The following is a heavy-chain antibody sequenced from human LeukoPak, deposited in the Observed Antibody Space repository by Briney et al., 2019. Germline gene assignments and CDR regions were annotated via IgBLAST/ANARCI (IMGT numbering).Heavy chain of an antibody. D-gene: IGHD5-18*01. CDR1: GFTFSSYS. CDR2: ISSSSSYI. CDR3: ARGIGGYSYGLVDP. J-gene: IGHJ5*02. V-gene: IGHV3-21*01. Sequence: GGSLRLSCAASGFTFSSYSMNWVRQAPGKGLEWVSSISSSSSYIYHADSVKGRFTISRDNAKNSLYLQMNSLRAEDTAVYYCARGIGGYSYGLVDPGGQGTLVTVSS.